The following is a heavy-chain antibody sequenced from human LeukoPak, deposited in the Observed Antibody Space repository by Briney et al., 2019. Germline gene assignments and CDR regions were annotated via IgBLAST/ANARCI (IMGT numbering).Heavy chain of an antibody. CDR1: GGSINSYY. V-gene: IGHV4-59*08. D-gene: IGHD6-19*01. CDR3: ARSGTLAVAVDY. Sequence: PSETLSLTCTVSGGSINSYYWSWIRQPPGKGLEWIGYIYYSGSTNYNPSLKSRVTISVDTSKNQFSLKLSSVTAADTAVYYCARSGTLAVAVDYWGQGTLVTVSS. J-gene: IGHJ4*02. CDR2: IYYSGST.